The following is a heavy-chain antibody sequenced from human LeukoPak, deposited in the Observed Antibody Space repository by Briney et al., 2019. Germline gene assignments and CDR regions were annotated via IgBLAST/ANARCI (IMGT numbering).Heavy chain of an antibody. CDR3: VTDLRAGKYYARGLSGL. CDR2: ISSGGDYT. CDR1: GFLSNTYA. V-gene: IGHV3-23*01. Sequence: PGGSLRLSCAASGFLSNTYAMRWVRQAPGKGLEWVSGISSGGDYTYYADSVTGRFTISRDNSRNTLYLQMSSLKVDDTAVNYSVTDLRAGKYYARGLSGLWGRGTLVTVSS. D-gene: IGHD2-2*01. J-gene: IGHJ4*02.